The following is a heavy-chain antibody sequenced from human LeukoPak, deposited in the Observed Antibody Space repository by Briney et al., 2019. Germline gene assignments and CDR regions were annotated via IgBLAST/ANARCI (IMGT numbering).Heavy chain of an antibody. CDR3: AAADYCDSSGYYPYAFHI. CDR2: IVVGSGNT. Sequence: SVKVSCKASGFTFTRSAMQWVRQARGQRLEWIGWIVVGSGNTNYAQKFQERVTITRDMSTSTAYMELSSLRSEDTAVYYCAAADYCDSSGYYPYAFHIWGQGTMVTVSS. D-gene: IGHD3-22*01. CDR1: GFTFTRSA. V-gene: IGHV1-58*02. J-gene: IGHJ3*02.